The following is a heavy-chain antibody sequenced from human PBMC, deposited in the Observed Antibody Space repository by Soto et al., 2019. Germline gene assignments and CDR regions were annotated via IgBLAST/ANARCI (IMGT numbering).Heavy chain of an antibody. Sequence: GGFLILCCTTSGFTFDDSAMSWFLQAPGKGPEWLSFIRSKAYGGTTEYAASVEGRFTISRDYFKSVAYLQMNGLKTEDTAIYYCVKSREGGGLTTGPDCWGHGT. CDR2: IRSKAYGGTT. J-gene: IGHJ4*01. V-gene: IGHV3-49*03. D-gene: IGHD3-16*01. CDR3: VKSREGGGLTTGPDC. CDR1: GFTFDDSA.